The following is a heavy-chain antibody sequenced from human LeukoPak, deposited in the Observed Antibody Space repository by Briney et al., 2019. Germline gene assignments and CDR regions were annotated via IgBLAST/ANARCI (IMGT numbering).Heavy chain of an antibody. CDR3: AKQQSLGERYYYYYMDV. J-gene: IGHJ6*03. D-gene: IGHD3-16*01. Sequence: PGGSLRLSCVASGFTFSSYGMHWVRQAPGKGLEWVAFIRYDGSNKYYADSVKGRFTISRDNSKNTLYLQMNSLRAEDTAVYYCAKQQSLGERYYYYYMDVWGKGTTVTVSS. CDR1: GFTFSSYG. CDR2: IRYDGSNK. V-gene: IGHV3-30*02.